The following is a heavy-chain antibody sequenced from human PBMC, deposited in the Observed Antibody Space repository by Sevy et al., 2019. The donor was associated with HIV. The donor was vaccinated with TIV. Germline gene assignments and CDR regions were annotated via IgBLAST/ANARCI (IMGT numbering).Heavy chain of an antibody. CDR1: GGTFSSYA. V-gene: IGHV1-69*13. Sequence: ASVKVSCKASGGTFSSYAISWVRQAPGQGLEWMGGIIPIFGTANYAQKFQGGVTITADESTSTAYMELSSLRSEDTAVYYCASQGDRYYYGSGRSSYYFDYWGQGTLVTVSS. CDR3: ASQGDRYYYGSGRSSYYFDY. CDR2: IIPIFGTA. J-gene: IGHJ4*02. D-gene: IGHD3-10*01.